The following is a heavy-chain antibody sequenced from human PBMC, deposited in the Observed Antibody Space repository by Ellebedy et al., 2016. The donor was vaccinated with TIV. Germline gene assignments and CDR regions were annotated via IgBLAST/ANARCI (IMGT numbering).Heavy chain of an antibody. CDR1: GASINSGDYY. V-gene: IGHV4-31*11. J-gene: IGHJ3*02. CDR2: IHYTGST. Sequence: SETLSLXXAVSGASINSGDYYWGWISQHPGKGLEWIGYIHYTGSTFYNPSLKSRLSISMDTSKNQFSLRLSSVTAADTAVYYCAREVLAGRGTFDIWGQGTMVNVSS. CDR3: AREVLAGRGTFDI.